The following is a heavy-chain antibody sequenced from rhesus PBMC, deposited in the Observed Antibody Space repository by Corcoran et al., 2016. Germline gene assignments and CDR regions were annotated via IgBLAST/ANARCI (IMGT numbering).Heavy chain of an antibody. CDR3: AKGQSLNFDY. J-gene: IGHJ4*01. CDR1: GYTFTSYW. V-gene: IGHV5-2*01. Sequence: EVQLVQSGVEVKRPGESLKIPCKTSGYTFTSYWISWVRKMPGKGLEWMGAIDPGDSDTRYSPSFQGQVTISVDKSISTAYLQWGSLKASDSARYYCAKGQSLNFDYWGQGVLVTVSS. D-gene: IGHD2-39*01. CDR2: IDPGDSDT.